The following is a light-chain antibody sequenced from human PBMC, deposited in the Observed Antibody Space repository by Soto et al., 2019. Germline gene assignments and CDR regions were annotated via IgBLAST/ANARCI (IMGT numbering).Light chain of an antibody. Sequence: QPVLTQSPSASASLGASVKLTCTLSSGHSNYAIAWHQQQPEKGPRYLMKVNSDGSHRKGDGIPDRFSGSSSGAQRYLTISSLQSDEADYYCQTWGTGIRVFGTGTKVTVL. J-gene: IGLJ1*01. CDR2: VNSDGSH. CDR1: SGHSNYA. CDR3: QTWGTGIRV. V-gene: IGLV4-69*01.